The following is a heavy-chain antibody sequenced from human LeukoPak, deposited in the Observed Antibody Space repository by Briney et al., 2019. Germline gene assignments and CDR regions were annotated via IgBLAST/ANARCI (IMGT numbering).Heavy chain of an antibody. Sequence: PGGSLRLSCAASGFTVSSNYMSWVRQAPGKGLEWVSVIYSGGSTYYSDSVKGRFTISRDNAKNSLYLQMNSLRAEDTAVYYCAREDSRSWQRGVDYWGQGTLVTVSS. CDR2: IYSGGST. V-gene: IGHV3-66*01. CDR3: AREDSRSWQRGVDY. J-gene: IGHJ4*02. D-gene: IGHD6-13*01. CDR1: GFTVSSNY.